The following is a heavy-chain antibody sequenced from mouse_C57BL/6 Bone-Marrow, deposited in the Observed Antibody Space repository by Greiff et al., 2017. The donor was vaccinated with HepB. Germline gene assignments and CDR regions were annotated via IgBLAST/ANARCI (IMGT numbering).Heavy chain of an antibody. D-gene: IGHD4-1*01. Sequence: VQLQQSGGDLVKPGGSLKLSCAASGFTFSSYGMSWVRQTPDKRLEWVATISSGGSYTYYPDSVKGRFTISRDNAKNTLYLQMSSLKSEDTAMYYCATGTVVAYWGQGTLVTVSA. CDR2: ISSGGSYT. J-gene: IGHJ3*01. CDR3: ATGTVVAY. V-gene: IGHV5-6*01. CDR1: GFTFSSYG.